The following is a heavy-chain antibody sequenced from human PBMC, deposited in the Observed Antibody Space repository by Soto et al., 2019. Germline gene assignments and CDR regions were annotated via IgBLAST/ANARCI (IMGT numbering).Heavy chain of an antibody. D-gene: IGHD3-10*01. J-gene: IGHJ4*01. CDR3: ARSRGTTTYVDY. CDR2: IYPDDSDT. Sequence: GESPKISCKGLGYSFTNYWISWVRQMPGRGLESMGIIYPDDSDTRYSPSFQGQVTISVDRSITTAYLQWSSLKASDTAMYYCARSRGTTTYVDYWGQGTLVTVSS. CDR1: GYSFTNYW. V-gene: IGHV5-51*01.